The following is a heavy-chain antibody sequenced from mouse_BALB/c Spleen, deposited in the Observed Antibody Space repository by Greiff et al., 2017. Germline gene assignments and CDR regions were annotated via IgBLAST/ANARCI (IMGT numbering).Heavy chain of an antibody. D-gene: IGHD1-1*01. CDR3: VREGYGSSYWYFEV. V-gene: IGHV2-9-2*01. J-gene: IGHJ1*01. CDR1: GFSLTSYD. CDR2: IWTGGGT. Sequence: VQLVESGPGLVAPSQSLSITCTVSGFSLTSYDISWIRQPPGKGLEWLGVIWTGGGTNYNSAFMSRLSISKDNSKSQVFLKMNSLQTDDTAIYYCVREGYGSSYWYFEVWGAGTTVTVSS.